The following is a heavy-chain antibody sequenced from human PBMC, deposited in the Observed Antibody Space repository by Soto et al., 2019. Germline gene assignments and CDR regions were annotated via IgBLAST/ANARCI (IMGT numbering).Heavy chain of an antibody. CDR1: GGSFSGYY. D-gene: IGHD3-10*01. V-gene: IGHV4-34*01. CDR3: ARTYYYRSGTYFAWFDP. J-gene: IGHJ5*02. CDR2: IKHSGGT. Sequence: QVRLKQRGAGLLKPSETLSLTCDVYGGSFSGYYWSWIRQSPGKGLEWIGQIKHSGGTNYNPLLKRRVTISVDTPRNQFSLTLSSVTAADTAVYFCARTYYYRSGTYFAWFDPWGQGTLVTVSS.